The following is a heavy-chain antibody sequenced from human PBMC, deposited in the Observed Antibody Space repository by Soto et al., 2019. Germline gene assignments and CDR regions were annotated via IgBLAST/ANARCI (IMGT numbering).Heavy chain of an antibody. J-gene: IGHJ3*02. CDR3: ARDSHYDILTGYSRNAFDM. D-gene: IGHD3-9*01. V-gene: IGHV1-2*02. CDR2: INPNSGGT. Sequence: VASVKVSCKTSGYSFAGHYLHWVRQAPGQGLDWMGWINPNSGGTIYAQKFQGRVTMTSDTSISTAYMVLTSLRSDDTAVYYCARDSHYDILTGYSRNAFDMWGRGTVVTVSS. CDR1: GYSFAGHY.